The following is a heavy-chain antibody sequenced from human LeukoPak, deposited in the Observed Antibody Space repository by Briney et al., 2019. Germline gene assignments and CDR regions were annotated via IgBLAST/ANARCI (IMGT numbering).Heavy chain of an antibody. V-gene: IGHV3-48*01. Sequence: PGGSLRLSCAVSGFPFTTYNMNWVRQAPGKGLEWVSYIDSSSSTIYYADSVKGRFTVSRDNAKNSLDLQMNSLRAEDTAVYYCAKVMFWDHDAFDIWGQGTMVTVSS. CDR3: AKVMFWDHDAFDI. J-gene: IGHJ3*02. CDR2: IDSSSSTI. CDR1: GFPFTTYN. D-gene: IGHD3-16*01.